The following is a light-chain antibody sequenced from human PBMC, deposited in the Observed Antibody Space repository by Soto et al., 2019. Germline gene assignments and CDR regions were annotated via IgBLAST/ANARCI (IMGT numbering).Light chain of an antibody. CDR3: CSHAGSSTYV. V-gene: IGLV2-23*01. J-gene: IGLJ1*01. CDR2: EAS. CDR1: RNDVGSYNL. Sequence: QSVLTQPASVSGSPGQSITISCTGTRNDVGSYNLVSWYQQHPATAPKLMIFEASKRPSGVSNRFSGYKSGNTASLTISGLQAEDEADYYCCSHAGSSTYVFGTGTKLTVL.